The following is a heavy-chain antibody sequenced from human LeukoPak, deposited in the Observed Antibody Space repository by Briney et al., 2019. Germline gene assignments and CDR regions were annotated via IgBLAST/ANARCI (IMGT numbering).Heavy chain of an antibody. CDR3: ARLNHYYYGMDV. CDR1: GGSIRSYY. V-gene: IGHV4-59*01. CDR2: IFYSGST. J-gene: IGHJ6*02. Sequence: PSETLSLTCTVSGGSIRSYYWSWIRQPPGMGLEWIGYIFYSGSTNYNPSLKSRVTISVDTSTNQFSLKVSSVTAADTAVYYCARLNHYYYGMDVWGQGTTVTVSS.